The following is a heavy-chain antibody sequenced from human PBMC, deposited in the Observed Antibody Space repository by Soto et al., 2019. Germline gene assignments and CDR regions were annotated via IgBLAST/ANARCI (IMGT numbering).Heavy chain of an antibody. CDR3: TREHYYDSSGDAFDI. CDR2: IRSKAYGGTT. CDR1: RFTFGDYA. D-gene: IGHD3-22*01. J-gene: IGHJ3*02. Sequence: GGSLRLSCTASRFTFGDYAMSWFRQAPGKGLEWVGFIRSKAYGGTTEYAASVKGRFTISRDDSKSIAYLQMNSLKTEDTAVYYCTREHYYDSSGDAFDIWGQGTMVTVSS. V-gene: IGHV3-49*03.